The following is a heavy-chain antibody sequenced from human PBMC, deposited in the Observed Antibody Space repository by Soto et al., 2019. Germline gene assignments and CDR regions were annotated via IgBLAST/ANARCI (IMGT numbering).Heavy chain of an antibody. J-gene: IGHJ2*01. V-gene: IGHV1-69*02. D-gene: IGHD3-10*01. Sequence: QVQLVQSGAEVKKPGSSVKVSCKASGGTFSSYTISWVRQAPGQGLEWMGRIIPILGIANYAQKFQGRVTITADKSTSTAYMELSGLRSEDTAVYYCASVWFGAFHHLETDWYFDLWGRGTLVTVSS. CDR3: ASVWFGAFHHLETDWYFDL. CDR2: IIPILGIA. CDR1: GGTFSSYT.